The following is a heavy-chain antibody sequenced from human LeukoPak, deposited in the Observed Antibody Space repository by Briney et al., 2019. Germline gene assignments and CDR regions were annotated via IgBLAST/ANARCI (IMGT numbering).Heavy chain of an antibody. CDR2: IDPSDSYT. D-gene: IGHD1-1*01. J-gene: IGHJ3*02. CDR3: ARRDFHLSSWNDERNAFDI. CDR1: GYSFTSYW. V-gene: IGHV5-10-1*01. Sequence: GESLKISFKGSGYSFTSYWISWVRQMPGKGLEWMGRIDPSDSYTNYSPSFQGHVTISADKSISTAYLQWSSLKASDAAMYYCARRDFHLSSWNDERNAFDIWGQGTMVTVSS.